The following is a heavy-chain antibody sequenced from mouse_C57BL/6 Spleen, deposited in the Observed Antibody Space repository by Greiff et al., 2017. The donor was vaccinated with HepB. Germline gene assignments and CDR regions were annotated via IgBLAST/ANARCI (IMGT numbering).Heavy chain of an antibody. J-gene: IGHJ2*01. CDR1: GFSFNTYA. D-gene: IGHD4-1*01. Sequence: EVQGVESGGGLVQPKGSLKLSCAASGFSFNTYAMNWVRQAPGKGLEWVARIRSKSNNYATYYADSVKDRFTISRDDSESMLYLQMNNLKTEDTAMYYCVRGDWGLNFDYWGQGTTLTVSS. CDR2: IRSKSNNYAT. V-gene: IGHV10-1*01. CDR3: VRGDWGLNFDY.